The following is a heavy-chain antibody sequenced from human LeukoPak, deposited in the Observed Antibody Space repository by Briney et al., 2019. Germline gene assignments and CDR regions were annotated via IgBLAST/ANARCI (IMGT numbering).Heavy chain of an antibody. V-gene: IGHV4-38-2*02. CDR1: GYSISSGYY. CDR2: IYYSGST. J-gene: IGHJ4*02. CDR3: ATIMITFGGVIAHTFDY. D-gene: IGHD3-16*02. Sequence: PSETLSLTCTVSGYSISSGYYWGWIRQAPGKGLEYIGNIYYSGSTYYNPSLKSRVTISIDTSKNQFSLKLSSVTAADTAVYYCATIMITFGGVIAHTFDYWGQGTLVTVSS.